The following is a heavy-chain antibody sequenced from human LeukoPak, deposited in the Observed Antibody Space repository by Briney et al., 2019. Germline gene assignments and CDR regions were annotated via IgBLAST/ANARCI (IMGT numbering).Heavy chain of an antibody. Sequence: SETLSLTCTVSGGSISSSSYFWGWIRQPPGKGLEWIGSMYYSGSTYYNPSLKSRVTISVDTSKSQFSLKLGSVTAADTAVYYCARGRVLNYWGQGTLVTVSS. CDR2: MYYSGST. J-gene: IGHJ4*02. CDR3: ARGRVLNY. V-gene: IGHV4-39*07. CDR1: GGSISSSSYF.